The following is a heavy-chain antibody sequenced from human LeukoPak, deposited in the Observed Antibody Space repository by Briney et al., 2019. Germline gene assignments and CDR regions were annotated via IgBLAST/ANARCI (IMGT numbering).Heavy chain of an antibody. CDR1: GFTFSDYW. D-gene: IGHD6-6*01. CDR2: IKQDGRQR. Sequence: GGSLRLSCTASGFTFSDYWMTWVRQAPGKGPEWVANIKQDGRQRYYVDSVRGRFTISRDNDRNSLFMQMNGMRAEDTAVYYCARRGGSSSRRSPIDYWGQGTLVTVSS. CDR3: ARRGGSSSRRSPIDY. V-gene: IGHV3-7*01. J-gene: IGHJ4*02.